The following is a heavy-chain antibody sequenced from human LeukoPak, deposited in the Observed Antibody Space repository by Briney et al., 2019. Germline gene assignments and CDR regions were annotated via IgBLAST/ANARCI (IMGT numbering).Heavy chain of an antibody. Sequence: SETLSLTCTVSGGSISSGSYYWSWIRQPAGKGLVWIGRIYTSGSTNYNPSLKSRVTISVDTSKNQFSLKLSSVTAADTAVYYCARALSGDLDYWGQGTLVTVSS. CDR2: IYTSGST. D-gene: IGHD7-27*01. J-gene: IGHJ4*02. CDR3: ARALSGDLDY. V-gene: IGHV4-61*02. CDR1: GGSISSGSYY.